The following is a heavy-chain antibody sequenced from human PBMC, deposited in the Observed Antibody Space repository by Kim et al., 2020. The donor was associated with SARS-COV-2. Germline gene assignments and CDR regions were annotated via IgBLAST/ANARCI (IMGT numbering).Heavy chain of an antibody. D-gene: IGHD1-1*01. CDR2: ISYDGSNK. V-gene: IGHV3-30*18. CDR3: AKVPRGSWNDYYYYGMDV. Sequence: GGSLRLSCAASGFTFSSYGMHWVRQAPGKGLEWVAVISYDGSNKYYADSVKGRFTISRDNSKNTLYLQMNSLRAEDTAVYYCAKVPRGSWNDYYYYGMDVCGQGTTVTVSS. CDR1: GFTFSSYG. J-gene: IGHJ6*02.